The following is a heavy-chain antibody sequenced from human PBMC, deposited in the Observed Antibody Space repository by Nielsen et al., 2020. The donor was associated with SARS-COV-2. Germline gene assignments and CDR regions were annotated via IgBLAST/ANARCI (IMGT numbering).Heavy chain of an antibody. CDR1: GFTFSTHA. CDR2: ISRVGRTT. J-gene: IGHJ4*02. V-gene: IGHV3-23*01. CDR3: AKDRSGEVEGTTFDS. D-gene: IGHD2-15*01. Sequence: GESLKIPCAASGFTFSTHAMSWVRQAPGKGLDWVSTISRVGRTTYYADSVQGRFTISRDNSKNTLYLLMSSLRAEDTAVYYCAKDRSGEVEGTTFDSWGQGTLVTVSS.